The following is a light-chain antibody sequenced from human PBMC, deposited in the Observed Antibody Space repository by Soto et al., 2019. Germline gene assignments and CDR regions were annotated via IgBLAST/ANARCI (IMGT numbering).Light chain of an antibody. CDR1: SGHSSHA. Sequence: QPVLTQSPSASASLGASVKLTCTLSSGHSSHAIAWHQQQPGKGPRYLMKLNSDGSHNKGDGLPDRFSGSSAGADRYLTISSLQSEDEAYYYCQTWGTGIWVFGGGTKLTVL. J-gene: IGLJ3*02. CDR3: QTWGTGIWV. CDR2: LNSDGSH. V-gene: IGLV4-69*01.